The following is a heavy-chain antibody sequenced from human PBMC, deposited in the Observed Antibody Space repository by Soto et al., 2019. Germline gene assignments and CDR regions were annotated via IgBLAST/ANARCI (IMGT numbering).Heavy chain of an antibody. D-gene: IGHD3-10*01. CDR3: ASMVRGVIIGYYYYGMDV. CDR2: ISAYNGNT. CDR1: GYTFTSYG. Sequence: QVQLVQSGAEVKKPGASVKVSCKASGYTFTSYGISWVRQAPGQGLEWMGWISAYNGNTNYAQKLQGRVTMTTDTSTNTAYMELRSLRSDDTAVYDCASMVRGVIIGYYYYGMDVWGHGTTVTVSS. V-gene: IGHV1-18*04. J-gene: IGHJ6*02.